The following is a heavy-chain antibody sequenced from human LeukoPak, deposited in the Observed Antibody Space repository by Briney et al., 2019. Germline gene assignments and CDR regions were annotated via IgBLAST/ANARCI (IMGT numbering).Heavy chain of an antibody. D-gene: IGHD4-17*01. V-gene: IGHV3-48*02. Sequence: GGSLRLSCAASGFTFSNYRMNWVRQAPGKGLEWVSYISSSSSTIYYADSVKGRFTISRDNAKNSLYLQMNSLRDEDTAVYYCARTIQIYGDYGERWFDPWGQGTLVTVSS. J-gene: IGHJ5*02. CDR3: ARTIQIYGDYGERWFDP. CDR2: ISSSSSTI. CDR1: GFTFSNYR.